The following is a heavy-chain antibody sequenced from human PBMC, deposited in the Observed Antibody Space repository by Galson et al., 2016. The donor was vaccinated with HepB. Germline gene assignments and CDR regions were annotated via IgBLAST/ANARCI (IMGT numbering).Heavy chain of an antibody. Sequence: SLRLSCAASGFSLSSYWMSWVRQAPGKGLEWVANVKYDGSEKYYVDSVKGRFTISSDNAKNSMSLQMNSLSAEDTAVYYCVRDGSGGWHFDNWGQGTLITVSS. V-gene: IGHV3-7*01. CDR2: VKYDGSEK. D-gene: IGHD1-26*01. CDR3: VRDGSGGWHFDN. CDR1: GFSLSSYW. J-gene: IGHJ4*02.